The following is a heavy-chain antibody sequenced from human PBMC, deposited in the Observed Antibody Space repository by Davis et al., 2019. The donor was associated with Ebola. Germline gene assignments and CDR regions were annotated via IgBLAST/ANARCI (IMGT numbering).Heavy chain of an antibody. V-gene: IGHV2-70*16. CDR3: ARQGPDTDYFDY. D-gene: IGHD5-18*01. J-gene: IGHJ4*02. CDR1: GGSFSGYY. Sequence: TLSLTCAVYGGSFSGYYWSWIRQPPGKALEWLARIDWDDDKFYSTSLKTRLTISKDTSKNQVVLTMTNMDPVDTATYYCARQGPDTDYFDYWGQGTLVTVSS. CDR2: IDWDDDK.